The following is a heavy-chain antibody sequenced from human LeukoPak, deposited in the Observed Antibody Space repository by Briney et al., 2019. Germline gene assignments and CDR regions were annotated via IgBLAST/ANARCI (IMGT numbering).Heavy chain of an antibody. CDR2: ISAYNGNT. CDR3: ARAAYSGSYLLLPPYYYYYMDV. V-gene: IGHV1-18*01. CDR1: GYTFTSYG. J-gene: IGHJ6*03. Sequence: GASVKVSCKASGYTFTSYGISWVRQAPGQGLEWMGWISAYNGNTNYAQKLQGRVTMTTDTSTSTAYMELRSLRSDDTAVYYCARAAYSGSYLLLPPYYYYYMDVWGKGTTVTISS. D-gene: IGHD1-26*01.